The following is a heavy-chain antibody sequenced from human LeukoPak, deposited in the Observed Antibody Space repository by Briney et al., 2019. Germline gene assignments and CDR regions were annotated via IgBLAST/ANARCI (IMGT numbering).Heavy chain of an antibody. CDR1: GYSFTSHD. Sequence: ASVKASCKASGYSFTSHDINWVRQAPGQGLEWMGIINPSGGSTSYAQKFQGRVTMTRDTSTSTVYMELSSLRSEDTAVYYCARGSSGSTFDYWGQGTLVTVSS. CDR2: INPSGGST. CDR3: ARGSSGSTFDY. D-gene: IGHD1-26*01. V-gene: IGHV1-46*01. J-gene: IGHJ4*02.